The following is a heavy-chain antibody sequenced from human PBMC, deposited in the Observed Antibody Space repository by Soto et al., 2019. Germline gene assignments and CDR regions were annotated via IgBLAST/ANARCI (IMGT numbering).Heavy chain of an antibody. J-gene: IGHJ6*02. V-gene: IGHV3-30*18. CDR3: AKHVPGYTENNNGMDV. CDR2: ISYDGSNK. CDR1: GFTFSNYG. Sequence: QVQLVESGGGVVQPGRSLRLSCAASGFTFSNYGMHWVRQAPGKGLEWVAVISYDGSNKYYADSVTGRITISRDNSKNPLYMQMNSPRAEDTAVYYCAKHVPGYTENNNGMDVWGQGTTVTVSS. D-gene: IGHD5-12*01.